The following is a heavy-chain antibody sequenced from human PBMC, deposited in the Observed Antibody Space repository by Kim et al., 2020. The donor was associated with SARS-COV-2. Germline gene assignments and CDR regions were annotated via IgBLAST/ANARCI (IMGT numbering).Heavy chain of an antibody. V-gene: IGHV3-23*01. CDR2: ISGSGGST. CDR1: GFTFSSYA. Sequence: GGSLRLSCAASGFTFSSYAMSWVRQAPGKGLEWVSAISGSGGSTYYADSVKGRFTISRDNSKNTLYLQMNSLRAEDTAVYYCAKTPLGRRWVTYGMDVWGQGTTVTVSS. CDR3: AKTPLGRRWVTYGMDV. D-gene: IGHD5-18*01. J-gene: IGHJ6*02.